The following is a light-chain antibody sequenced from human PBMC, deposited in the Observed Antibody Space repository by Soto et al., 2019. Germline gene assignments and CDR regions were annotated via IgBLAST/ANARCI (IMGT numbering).Light chain of an antibody. V-gene: IGKV3-15*01. CDR1: QSVSSN. CDR2: GAS. Sequence: EIVMTQSPATLSVSPGERATLSCRPSQSVSSNLAWYQQKPGQAPRLLIYGASTRATGIPARFSGSGSGTEFTLTISSLQSEDFAVYYCQQYKNWPYTFGQGTKLEIK. J-gene: IGKJ2*01. CDR3: QQYKNWPYT.